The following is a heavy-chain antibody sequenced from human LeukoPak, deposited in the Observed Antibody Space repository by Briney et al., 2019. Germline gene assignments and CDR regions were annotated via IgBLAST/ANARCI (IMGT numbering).Heavy chain of an antibody. Sequence: PSETLSLTCAVSGGSISSGDYSWSWVRQPPGEGLEWIGFIYNSGNTYYNPSLKSRVTLSVDTSKNQFSLNLSSVTAADTAVYYCARTAYDSSDFYRFDYWGQGTLVTVSS. CDR2: IYNSGNT. J-gene: IGHJ4*02. V-gene: IGHV4-30-4*07. CDR1: GGSISSGDYS. D-gene: IGHD3-22*01. CDR3: ARTAYDSSDFYRFDY.